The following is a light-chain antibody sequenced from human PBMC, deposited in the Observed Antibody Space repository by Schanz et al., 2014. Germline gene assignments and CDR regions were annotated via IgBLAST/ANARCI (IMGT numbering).Light chain of an antibody. Sequence: EIVLTQSPGTLSLSPGERDTLSCRASQSLASTYLVWYLQRPGQAPRLLIYGAFTSATGIPDTFSGSGSGTDFTLTISRLEPEDFAVYYCQQYGSSPLTFGGGTKVEIK. CDR3: QQYGSSPLT. CDR1: QSLASTY. V-gene: IGKV3-20*01. J-gene: IGKJ4*01. CDR2: GAF.